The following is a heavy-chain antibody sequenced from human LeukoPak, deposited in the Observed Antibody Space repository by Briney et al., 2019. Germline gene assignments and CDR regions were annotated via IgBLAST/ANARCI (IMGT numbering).Heavy chain of an antibody. CDR3: ARLDRLTPTY. D-gene: IGHD1-1*01. J-gene: IGHJ4*02. CDR2: IYYSGST. CDR1: GGSISSYY. Sequence: SETLSLACTVSGGSISSYYWSWIRQPPGKGLEWIGYIYYSGSTNYNPSLKSRVTISVDTSKNQFSLKLSSVTAADTAVYYCARLDRLTPTYWGQGTLVTVSS. V-gene: IGHV4-59*01.